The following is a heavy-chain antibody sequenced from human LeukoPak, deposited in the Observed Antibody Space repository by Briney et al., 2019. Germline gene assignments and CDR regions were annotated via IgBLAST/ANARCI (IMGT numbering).Heavy chain of an antibody. CDR3: ARRLTGSDAFDI. CDR2: IIPIFGTA. D-gene: IGHD7-27*01. CDR1: GGTFSSYA. Sequence: VASVKVSXKASGGTFSSYAISWVRQAPGQGLEWMGRIIPIFGTANYAQKFQGRVTITTDESTSTAYMELSSLRSEDTAVYYRARRLTGSDAFDIWGQGTMVTVSS. J-gene: IGHJ3*02. V-gene: IGHV1-69*05.